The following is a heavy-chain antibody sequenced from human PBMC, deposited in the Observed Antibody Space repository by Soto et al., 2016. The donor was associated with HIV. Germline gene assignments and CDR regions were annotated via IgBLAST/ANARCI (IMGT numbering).Heavy chain of an antibody. D-gene: IGHD6-13*01. CDR2: IYSGGST. V-gene: IGHV3-53*02. CDR1: GFTISFNY. Sequence: EVQLVETGGGLIQPGGSLRLSCAASGFTISFNYMSWVRQAPGKGLEWVSVIYSGGSTYYADSVKGRFTISRDNSKNTLYLQMNRLRAEDTAVYYCARGPYSSSWYGMDVWGQGTTVIVSS. J-gene: IGHJ6*02. CDR3: ARGPYSSSWYGMDV.